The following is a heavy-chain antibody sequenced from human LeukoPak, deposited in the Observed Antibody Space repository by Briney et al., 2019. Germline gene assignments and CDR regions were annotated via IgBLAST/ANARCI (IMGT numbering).Heavy chain of an antibody. Sequence: GGSLRLSCAASIFRFSGSSMNWVRQAPGKGLVWVSHINIDGSATTYADSVKGRFTISRDNAKNTLYLQMHGLRAEDTAVYYCARGVSYGMDVWGQGTTVTVSS. V-gene: IGHV3-74*03. CDR2: INIDGSAT. D-gene: IGHD2-8*01. CDR3: ARGVSYGMDV. J-gene: IGHJ6*02. CDR1: IFRFSGSS.